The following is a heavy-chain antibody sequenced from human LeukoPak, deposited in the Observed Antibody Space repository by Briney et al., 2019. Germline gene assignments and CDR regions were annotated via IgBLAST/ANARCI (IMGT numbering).Heavy chain of an antibody. CDR2: IYPDDSDT. J-gene: IGHJ4*02. CDR3: ARQRRSSGWPNDY. CDR1: GYSFTSYW. Sequence: GESLKISCKASGYSFTSYWIAWVRPMPGKGLEWMGIIYPDDSDTRYSPSFQGQVTITADKSISTAYLQWSSLKASDNAMYYCARQRRSSGWPNDYWGQGTLVTVSS. V-gene: IGHV5-51*01. D-gene: IGHD6-19*01.